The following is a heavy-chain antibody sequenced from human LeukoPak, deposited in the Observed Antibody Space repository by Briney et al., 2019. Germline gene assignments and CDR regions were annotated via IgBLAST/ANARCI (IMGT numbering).Heavy chain of an antibody. J-gene: IGHJ4*02. Sequence: HGESLEIFFKGSGYRFNNYWIGLGRQVPGKGLEWMGIIYPGESDTRYSPSFQGQVTISPDKSIRTAYLQWSSLKASDTAMYYCARRSGHGSGSYYLFDYWGQGTLVTVSS. CDR3: ARRSGHGSGSYYLFDY. CDR2: IYPGESDT. V-gene: IGHV5-51*01. D-gene: IGHD3-10*01. CDR1: GYRFNNYW.